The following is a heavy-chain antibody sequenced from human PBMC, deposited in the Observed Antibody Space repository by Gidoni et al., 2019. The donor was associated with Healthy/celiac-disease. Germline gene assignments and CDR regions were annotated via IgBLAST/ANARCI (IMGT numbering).Heavy chain of an antibody. CDR3: ARSFAWFDP. J-gene: IGHJ5*02. CDR1: GGSVSSGSYY. CDR2: IYYSGST. D-gene: IGHD3-3*01. Sequence: QVQLQESGPGLVKPSETLSLTCTVSGGSVSSGSYYWSWIRQPPGKGLEWIGYIYYSGSTNYNPSLKSRVTISVDTSKNQFSLKLSSVTAADTAVYYCARSFAWFDPWGQGTLVTVSS. V-gene: IGHV4-61*01.